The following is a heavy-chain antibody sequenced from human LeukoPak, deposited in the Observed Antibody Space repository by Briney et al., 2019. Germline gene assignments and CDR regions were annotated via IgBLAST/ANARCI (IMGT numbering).Heavy chain of an antibody. CDR1: GGSFSRYY. CDR2: IDHRGDT. Sequence: KPSETLSLTCAVYGGSFSRYYWSWIRQSPGKGLEWIAEIDHRGDTNYNPSVKSRVTISVDTSKNQFSLKMRSLSAADTALYYCARGATISEPDYFDSSGQGTLVTVSS. V-gene: IGHV4-34*01. CDR3: ARGATISEPDYFDS. D-gene: IGHD5-24*01. J-gene: IGHJ4*02.